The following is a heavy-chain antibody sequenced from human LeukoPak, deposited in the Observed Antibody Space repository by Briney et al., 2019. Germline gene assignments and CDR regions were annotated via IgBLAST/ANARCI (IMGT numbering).Heavy chain of an antibody. CDR3: ARDPYYDYVWGSYRYSYGDWFDP. CDR1: GYTFTSYG. Sequence: ASVKVSCKASGYTFTSYGISRVRQAPGQGLEWMGWISAYNGNTNYAQKLQGRVTMTTDTSTSTAYMELRSLRSDDTAVYYCARDPYYDYVWGSYRYSYGDWFDPWGQGTLVTVSS. J-gene: IGHJ5*02. D-gene: IGHD3-16*02. V-gene: IGHV1-18*01. CDR2: ISAYNGNT.